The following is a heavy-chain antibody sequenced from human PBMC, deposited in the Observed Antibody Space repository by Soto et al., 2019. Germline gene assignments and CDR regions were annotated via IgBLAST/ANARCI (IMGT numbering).Heavy chain of an antibody. D-gene: IGHD1-7*01. CDR3: ARLSGTTPFDY. CDR1: GFTFSSYG. Sequence: PGGSLRLSCAASGFTFSSYGMHWVRQAPGKGLEWVAVIWYDGSNKYYADSVKGRFTISRDNSKNTLYLQMNSLRAEDTAVYYCARLSGTTPFDYWGQGTLVTVSS. V-gene: IGHV3-33*01. CDR2: IWYDGSNK. J-gene: IGHJ4*02.